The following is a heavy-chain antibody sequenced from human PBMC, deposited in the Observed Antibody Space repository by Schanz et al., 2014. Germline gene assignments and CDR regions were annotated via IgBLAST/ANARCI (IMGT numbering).Heavy chain of an antibody. Sequence: QVQLVESGGGVVRPGRSLRLSCATSGFTFSRFGMHWVRQAPGKGPEWVALVWSDGNTKYYVDSVKGRFTISRDNAKNTLYLQMDSLRAEDTAVYYCARDNRQCSGPCSGGSCHPCGMDVWGQGTTVIVSS. J-gene: IGHJ6*02. CDR2: VWSDGNTK. CDR1: GFTFSRFG. V-gene: IGHV3-33*01. CDR3: ARDNRQCSGPCSGGSCHPCGMDV. D-gene: IGHD2-15*01.